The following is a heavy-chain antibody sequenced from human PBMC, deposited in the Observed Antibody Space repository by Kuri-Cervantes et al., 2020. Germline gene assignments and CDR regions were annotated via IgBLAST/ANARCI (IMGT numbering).Heavy chain of an antibody. J-gene: IGHJ4*02. CDR3: ATLRAQDGSSFDY. D-gene: IGHD6-13*01. CDR2: FDPEQGET. CDR1: GYTLTELS. V-gene: IGHV1-24*01. Sequence: ASVKVSCKISGYTLTELSMHWVRQAPGKGPEWIGGFDPEQGETIYAQQFQGRVTMTEDTSTDIAYMELTSLRSDDTAVYYCATLRAQDGSSFDYWGQGTLVTVSS.